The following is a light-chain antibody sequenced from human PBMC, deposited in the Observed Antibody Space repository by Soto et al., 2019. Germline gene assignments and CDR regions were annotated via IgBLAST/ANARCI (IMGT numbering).Light chain of an antibody. CDR1: QSVSISY. CDR2: GAS. CDR3: QQYGSSPWT. Sequence: EIVLTQSPGTLSLSPGERATLSCRASQSVSISYLAWYQQKPGQAPRLLIYGASSRATGIPDRFSGSGSGTDFTLTISRLEPEDFGVYYCQQYGSSPWTFGRGTKVDIK. V-gene: IGKV3-20*01. J-gene: IGKJ1*01.